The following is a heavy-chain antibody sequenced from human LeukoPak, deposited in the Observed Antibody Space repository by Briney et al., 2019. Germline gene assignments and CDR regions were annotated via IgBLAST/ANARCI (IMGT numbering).Heavy chain of an antibody. CDR1: GDSVSSNSAA. D-gene: IGHD6-19*01. Sequence: SQTLSLTCAISGDSVSSNSAAWNWIRQSPSRGLEWLGRTYYRSKWYNDYAVPVKSRITINPDTSKNQFSLQLNSVTPADTAVDYCARASVPYSSGWYILDYWGQGTLLTVSS. J-gene: IGHJ4*02. V-gene: IGHV6-1*01. CDR2: TYYRSKWYN. CDR3: ARASVPYSSGWYILDY.